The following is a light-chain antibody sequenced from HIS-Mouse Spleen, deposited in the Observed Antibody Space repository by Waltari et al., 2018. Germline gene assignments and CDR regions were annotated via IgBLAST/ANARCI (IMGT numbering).Light chain of an antibody. CDR2: DVS. CDR3: SSYTSSSTWV. V-gene: IGLV2-14*03. CDR1: SSDVGGYNY. Sequence: QSALTQPASVSGSPGQSITISCTGTSSDVGGYNYVSWYQQHPGNAPKLMIYDVSNRPSGVSNRSSGSNSGNTASRTISGLQAEDEADYYCSSYTSSSTWVFGGGTKLTVL. J-gene: IGLJ3*02.